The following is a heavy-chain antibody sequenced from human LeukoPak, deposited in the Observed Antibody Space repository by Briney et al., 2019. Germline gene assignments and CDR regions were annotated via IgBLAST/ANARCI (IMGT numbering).Heavy chain of an antibody. CDR2: ISYDGSNK. CDR3: APTPTVTTGY. CDR1: GFTFSSCA. V-gene: IGHV3-30-3*01. Sequence: PGGSLRLSCAASGFTFSSCAMHWVRQAPGKGLEWVAVISYDGSNKYYADSVKGRFTISRDNSKNTLYLQMNSLRAEDTAVYYCAPTPTVTTGYWGQGTLVTVSS. D-gene: IGHD4-17*01. J-gene: IGHJ4*02.